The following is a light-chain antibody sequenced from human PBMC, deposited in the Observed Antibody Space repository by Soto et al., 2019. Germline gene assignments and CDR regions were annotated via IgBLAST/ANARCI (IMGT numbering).Light chain of an antibody. CDR1: SSVVGGYDY. CDR3: CSYGGSFPYV. Sequence: QSVLTQPPSVSGSPGQSVTISCTGTSSVVGGYDYVSWYQQHPGKAPKLLIYDVTKRPSRVPDRFSGSKSGNTASLTISGLQAEDEADFFCCSYGGSFPYVFGTGTKVTVL. J-gene: IGLJ1*01. CDR2: DVT. V-gene: IGLV2-11*01.